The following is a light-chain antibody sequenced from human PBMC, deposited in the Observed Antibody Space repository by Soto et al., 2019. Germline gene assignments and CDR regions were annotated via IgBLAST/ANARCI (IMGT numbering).Light chain of an antibody. V-gene: IGKV3-11*01. CDR3: QQRSNAGVT. Sequence: EIVLTQSPATLSLSPGERATLSFRASQSVSSYLAWYQQKPGQAPRLLIYDASNRATGIPARFSGSGSGTDFTLTISSLEPEDFAVYYCQQRSNAGVTFGPGTKVDIK. CDR1: QSVSSY. J-gene: IGKJ3*01. CDR2: DAS.